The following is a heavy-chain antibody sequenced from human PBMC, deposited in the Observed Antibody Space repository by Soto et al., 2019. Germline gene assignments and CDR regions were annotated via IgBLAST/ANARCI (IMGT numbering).Heavy chain of an antibody. CDR3: ARDSGGSSSPEYFQN. CDR2: ISYSSNYI. D-gene: IGHD6-13*01. CDR1: EFTFRSYS. V-gene: IGHV3-21*01. Sequence: EVQLVESGGGLVKPGGSLRLSCAASEFTFRSYSMNWVRQASGKGLEWVSFISYSSNYIYYADSVKGRFTISRDNAKNSLYLQMNSLRAEDTAVYYCARDSGGSSSPEYFQNWGQGTLVTVSS. J-gene: IGHJ1*01.